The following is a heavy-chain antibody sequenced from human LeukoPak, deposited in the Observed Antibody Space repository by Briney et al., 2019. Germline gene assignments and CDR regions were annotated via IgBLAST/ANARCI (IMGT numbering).Heavy chain of an antibody. CDR3: ARSSLGSGYEPFDY. Sequence: GGSLRLSCAASGFTFSSYWMNWVRQAPGKGLEWVSSISSSSSYIYYADSVKGRFTISRDNAKNSLYLQMNSLRAEDTAVYYCARSSLGSGYEPFDYWGQGTLVTVSS. D-gene: IGHD5-12*01. CDR1: GFTFSSYW. V-gene: IGHV3-21*01. J-gene: IGHJ4*02. CDR2: ISSSSSYI.